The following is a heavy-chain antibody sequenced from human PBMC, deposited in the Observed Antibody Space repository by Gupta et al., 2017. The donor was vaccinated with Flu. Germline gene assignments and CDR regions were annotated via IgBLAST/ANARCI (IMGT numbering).Heavy chain of an antibody. J-gene: IGHJ4*02. D-gene: IGHD6-19*01. CDR3: AKEKDSSGWYVDY. V-gene: IGHV3-23*01. CDR2: ISGSGGRP. Sequence: RQAPGTGLVWVSVISGSGGRPDYADSVKGRFTISRDNSKNTLYLQMNSLRAEDTAVYYCAKEKDSSGWYVDYWGQGTLVTVSS.